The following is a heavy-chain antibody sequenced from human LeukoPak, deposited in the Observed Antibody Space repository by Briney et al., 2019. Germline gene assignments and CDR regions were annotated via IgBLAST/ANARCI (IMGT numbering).Heavy chain of an antibody. Sequence: GGSLRLSCAASGFTFSSYSMNWVRQAPGKGLEWVSSISSSSSYIYYADSVKGRFTISRDNAKNSLYLQMNSLRAEDTAVYYCARDWGDTTMDTYFDYWGQGTLVTVSS. V-gene: IGHV3-21*01. CDR1: GFTFSSYS. D-gene: IGHD5-18*01. CDR2: ISSSSSYI. J-gene: IGHJ4*02. CDR3: ARDWGDTTMDTYFDY.